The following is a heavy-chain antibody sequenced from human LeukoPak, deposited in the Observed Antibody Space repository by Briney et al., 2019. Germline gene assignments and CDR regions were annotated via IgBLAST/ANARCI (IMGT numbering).Heavy chain of an antibody. V-gene: IGHV1-18*01. CDR2: ISAYNGNT. CDR1: GYTFTSYG. CDR3: ARGGDSSGWSYYFDY. D-gene: IGHD6-19*01. Sequence: ASVKVSCKASGYTFTSYGISWVRQAPGQGLEWMGWISAYNGNTNYAQKLQGRVTMTTDTSTSTAYMELSRLRSDDTAVYYCARGGDSSGWSYYFDYWGQGTLVTVSS. J-gene: IGHJ4*02.